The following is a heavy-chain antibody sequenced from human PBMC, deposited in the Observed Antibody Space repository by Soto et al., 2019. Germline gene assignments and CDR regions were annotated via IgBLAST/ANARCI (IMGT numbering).Heavy chain of an antibody. CDR2: TSGYSGNS. CDR1: GYIFSSFY. D-gene: IGHD3-3*02. CDR3: ARDIFGHVDAFDL. V-gene: IGHV1-18*01. J-gene: IGHJ3*01. Sequence: ASVKVSCKASGYIFSSFYINWVRQAPGQGLEWMGWTSGYSGNSKYAQKFQGRVTMTTDTSTNTGYMEMRSLTSDDTAVYYCARDIFGHVDAFDLWGQGTMVT.